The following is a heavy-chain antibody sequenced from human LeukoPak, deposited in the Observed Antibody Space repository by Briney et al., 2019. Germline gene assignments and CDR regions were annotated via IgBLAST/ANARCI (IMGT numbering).Heavy chain of an antibody. CDR3: AGYQWWFQNDV. D-gene: IGHD2-15*01. CDR1: GGSFSSNY. J-gene: IGHJ4*02. CDR2: IYPTGDT. Sequence: PSETLSLTCHFSGGSFSSNYWSWFRQPPGGGLEWIAEIYPTGDTKYNPSLTGRVTILADRSRSQFSLRLNSVTAADTAVYYCAGYQWWFQNDVWGQGTLVTVSS. V-gene: IGHV4-34*01.